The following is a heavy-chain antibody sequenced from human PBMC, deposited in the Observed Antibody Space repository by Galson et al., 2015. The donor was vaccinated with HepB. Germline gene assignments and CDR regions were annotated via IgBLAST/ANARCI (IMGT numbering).Heavy chain of an antibody. D-gene: IGHD2-2*01. V-gene: IGHV3-9*01. CDR3: AKDKKKGGNSTSGQRAFDI. CDR1: GFTFDAYS. Sequence: SLRLSCAASGFTFDAYSMHWVRQVPGKGLEWVSGISWNSGSIGYVDSVKGRFTISRDNAKNSLYLQMNSLRAEDTALYYCAKDKKKGGNSTSGQRAFDIWGQGTMVTVSS. CDR2: ISWNSGSI. J-gene: IGHJ3*02.